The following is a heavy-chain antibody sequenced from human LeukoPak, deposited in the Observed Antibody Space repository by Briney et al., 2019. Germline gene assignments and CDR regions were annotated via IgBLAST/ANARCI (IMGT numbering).Heavy chain of an antibody. J-gene: IGHJ4*02. CDR3: AKFPGRYSSGSG. CDR1: GFTFSSYA. D-gene: IGHD6-19*01. Sequence: PGGSLRLSCAASGFTFSSYAMHWVRQAPGKGLEWVAVISYDGSNKYYADSVKGRFTISRDNAKNSLYLQMNSLRAEDTALYYCAKFPGRYSSGSGWGQGTLVTVSS. V-gene: IGHV3-30*04. CDR2: ISYDGSNK.